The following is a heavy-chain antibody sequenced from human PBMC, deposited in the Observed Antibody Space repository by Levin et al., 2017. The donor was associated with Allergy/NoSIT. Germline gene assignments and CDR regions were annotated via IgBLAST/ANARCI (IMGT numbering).Heavy chain of an antibody. D-gene: IGHD3-22*01. J-gene: IGHJ4*02. Sequence: SQTLSLTCTVSGGSISSSSYYWGWIRQPPGKGLEWIGTIYYSGNTYYNPSLKSRVTISVDTSKNQFSLRLSSVTAADTAVYYCASLSRQYYYDSSAYYPYYFDYWGQGTLVTVSS. CDR2: IYYSGNT. V-gene: IGHV4-39*07. CDR1: GGSISSSSYY. CDR3: ASLSRQYYYDSSAYYPYYFDY.